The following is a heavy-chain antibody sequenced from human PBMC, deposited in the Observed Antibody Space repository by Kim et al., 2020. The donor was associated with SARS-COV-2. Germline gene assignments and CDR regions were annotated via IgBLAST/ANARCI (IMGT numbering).Heavy chain of an antibody. CDR1: GFTFSSYA. J-gene: IGHJ5*02. Sequence: LSLTCAASGFTFSSYAMHWVRQAPGKGLEWGAVISYDGSNKYYADSVKGRFTISRDNSKNTLYLQMNSLRAADTAVYYCARGPEVWGVLPFDPWGQGTLVTVSS. CDR2: ISYDGSNK. CDR3: ARGPEVWGVLPFDP. D-gene: IGHD3-16*01. V-gene: IGHV3-30*04.